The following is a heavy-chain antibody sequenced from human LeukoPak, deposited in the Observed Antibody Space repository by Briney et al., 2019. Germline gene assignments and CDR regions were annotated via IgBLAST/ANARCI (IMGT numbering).Heavy chain of an antibody. Sequence: SETLSLTCTVSGASFSSGSYYWSWIRQPPGKGLEWIGYIYYSGSTNYNPSLKSRVTISVDTSKNQFSLKLSSVTAADTAVYYCARGSRGYSYGWGQGALVTVSS. CDR3: ARGSRGYSYG. CDR2: IYYSGST. V-gene: IGHV4-61*01. D-gene: IGHD5-18*01. CDR1: GASFSSGSYY. J-gene: IGHJ4*02.